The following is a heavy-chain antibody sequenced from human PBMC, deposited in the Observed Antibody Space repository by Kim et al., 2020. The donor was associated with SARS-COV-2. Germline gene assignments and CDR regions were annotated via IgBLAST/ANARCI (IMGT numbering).Heavy chain of an antibody. V-gene: IGHV4-34*01. D-gene: IGHD1-26*01. J-gene: IGHJ3*02. CDR3: ASSRGVAGGDAFDI. CDR2: INHSGST. Sequence: SETLSLTCAVYGGSFSGYYWSWIRQPPGKGLEWIGEINHSGSTNYNPSLKSRVTISVDTSKNQFSLKLSSVTAADTAVYYCASSRGVAGGDAFDIGGKGQRSP. CDR1: GGSFSGYY.